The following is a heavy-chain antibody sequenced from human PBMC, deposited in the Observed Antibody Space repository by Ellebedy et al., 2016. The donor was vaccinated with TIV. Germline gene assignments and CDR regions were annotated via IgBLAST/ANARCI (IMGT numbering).Heavy chain of an antibody. CDR3: VRGGNARGSSPYFDS. CDR1: GFTFSRFD. D-gene: IGHD6-6*01. Sequence: GESLKISXEGSGFTFSRFDIHWVRQSAVKGLEWVSSVGTGYDTHAAASVKGRFTVSRDNARNSVYLQMNSLRAGDTAVYYCVRGGNARGSSPYFDSWGQGTLVTVSS. V-gene: IGHV3-13*01. CDR2: VGTGYDT. J-gene: IGHJ4*02.